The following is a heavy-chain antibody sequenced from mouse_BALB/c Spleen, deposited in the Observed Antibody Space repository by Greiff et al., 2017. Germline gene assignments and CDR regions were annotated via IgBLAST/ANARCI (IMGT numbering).Heavy chain of an antibody. Sequence: DVKLVESGGGLVKPGGSLKLSCAASGFTFSSYAMSWVRQTPEKRLEWVASISSGGSTYYPDSVKGRFTISRDNARNILYLQMSSLRSEDTAMYYCARERTTATWGFAYWGQGTLVTVSA. J-gene: IGHJ3*01. D-gene: IGHD1-2*01. CDR2: ISSGGST. CDR1: GFTFSSYA. V-gene: IGHV5-6-5*01. CDR3: ARERTTATWGFAY.